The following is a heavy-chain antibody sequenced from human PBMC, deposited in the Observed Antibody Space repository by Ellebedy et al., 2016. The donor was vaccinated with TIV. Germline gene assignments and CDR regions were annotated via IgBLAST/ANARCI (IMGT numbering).Heavy chain of an antibody. CDR3: ARTPRIAARYPYEY. Sequence: ASVKVSCXASGYTFTSYYLHWVRQAPGQRLEWMGIINPSDGDTRYAQKFQGRVTMTRDTSTSRVYMELSSLRPDDAAVYYCARTPRIAARYPYEYWGQGTLVTVSS. J-gene: IGHJ4*02. CDR2: INPSDGDT. V-gene: IGHV1-46*01. D-gene: IGHD6-6*01. CDR1: GYTFTSYY.